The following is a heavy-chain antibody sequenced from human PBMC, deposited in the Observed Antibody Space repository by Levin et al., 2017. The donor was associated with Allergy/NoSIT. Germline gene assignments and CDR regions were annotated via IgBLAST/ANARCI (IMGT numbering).Heavy chain of an antibody. CDR1: KYTFTDYY. V-gene: IGHV1-2*02. J-gene: IGHJ4*02. CDR3: AREGILCSSTTCPFDD. Sequence: ASVKVSCKASKYTFTDYYIHWVRQAPGLGLEWMGWINPDSGGTDYAQKFQGRVTMARDTSISTAYMELTNLRSDDTAVYYCAREGILCSSTTCPFDDWGQGTLVTVSS. D-gene: IGHD2-2*01. CDR2: INPDSGGT.